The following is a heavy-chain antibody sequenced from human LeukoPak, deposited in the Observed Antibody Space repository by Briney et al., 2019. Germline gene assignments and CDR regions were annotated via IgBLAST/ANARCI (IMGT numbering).Heavy chain of an antibody. CDR2: IYYSGST. CDR1: GGSISSSSYY. V-gene: IGHV4-39*07. D-gene: IGHD3-22*01. CDR3: ARGPYDSSGYYRFDY. Sequence: SETLSLTCTVSGGSISSSSYYWGWIRQPPGKGLEWIGSIYYSGSTYYNPSLKSRVTISVDTSKNQFSLKLSSVTAADTAVYYCARGPYDSSGYYRFDYWGQGTLVTVSS. J-gene: IGHJ4*02.